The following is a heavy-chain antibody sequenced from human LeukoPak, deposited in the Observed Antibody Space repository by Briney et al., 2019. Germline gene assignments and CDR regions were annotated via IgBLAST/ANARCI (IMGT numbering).Heavy chain of an antibody. Sequence: SETLSLTCAVYGGSFSGYYWSWIRQPPGKGLEWIGEINHSGSTNYNPSLKSRVTISVDTSKNQFSLELSSVTAADTAVYYCARGLSSGWLVYNWFDPWGQGTLVTVSS. CDR1: GGSFSGYY. CDR3: ARGLSSGWLVYNWFDP. J-gene: IGHJ5*02. V-gene: IGHV4-34*01. D-gene: IGHD6-19*01. CDR2: INHSGST.